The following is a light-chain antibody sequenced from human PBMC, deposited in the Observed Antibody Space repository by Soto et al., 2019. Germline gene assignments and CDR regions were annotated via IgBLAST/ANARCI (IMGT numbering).Light chain of an antibody. Sequence: EIVLTNSPGTLSLSQMEIATLSFRASQSVSSSYLAWYQQKPGQAPRLLIYGASSRATGIPDRFSGSGSGTDFTLTISRLEPEDFAVYYCQQYGSSGTFGQGTKVDIK. CDR2: GAS. V-gene: IGKV3-20*01. CDR3: QQYGSSGT. J-gene: IGKJ1*01. CDR1: QSVSSSY.